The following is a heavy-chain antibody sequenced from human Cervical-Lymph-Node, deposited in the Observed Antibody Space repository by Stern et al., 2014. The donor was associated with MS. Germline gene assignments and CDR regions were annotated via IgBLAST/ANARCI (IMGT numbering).Heavy chain of an antibody. D-gene: IGHD5-12*01. V-gene: IGHV4-59*01. CDR3: ARGSGWLRLDY. CDR2: IYYSGST. CDR1: GGSISSYY. Sequence: VQLVASGPGLVKPSETLSLTCTVSGGSISSYYWSWIRQPPGKGLEWIGYIYYSGSTNYNPSLKRRVPISVDTSKNQFSLKLSSVTAADTAVYYCARGSGWLRLDYWGQGTLVPVSS. J-gene: IGHJ4*02.